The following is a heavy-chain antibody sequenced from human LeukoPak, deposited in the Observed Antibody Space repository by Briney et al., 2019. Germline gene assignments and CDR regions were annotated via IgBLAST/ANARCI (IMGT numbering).Heavy chain of an antibody. CDR3: AREVVNYHGSGSFSPRQDYYGMDV. CDR2: ISAHNGNT. V-gene: IGHV1-18*01. J-gene: IGHJ6*02. Sequence: ASVKVSCKASGHSFANYGLSWVRQAPGQGLEWMGSISAHNGNTNYAQKFQGRVTMTTDTSTTTAYMELRSLRSNDTAVYYCAREVVNYHGSGSFSPRQDYYGMDVWGQGTRVIVSS. CDR1: GHSFANYG. D-gene: IGHD3-10*01.